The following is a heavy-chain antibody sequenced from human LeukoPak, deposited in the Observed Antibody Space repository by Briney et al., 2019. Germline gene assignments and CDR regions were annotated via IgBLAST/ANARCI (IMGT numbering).Heavy chain of an antibody. Sequence: ASVKVSCKASGYTFTGYYMHWVRQAPGRGLEWMGWINPNSGGTNYAQKFQGRVTMTRDTSISTAYMELSRLTSDDTAIYYCARGVPAAITYFQHWGQGTLVTVSS. CDR3: ARGVPAAITYFQH. CDR1: GYTFTGYY. J-gene: IGHJ1*01. D-gene: IGHD2-2*01. CDR2: INPNSGGT. V-gene: IGHV1-2*02.